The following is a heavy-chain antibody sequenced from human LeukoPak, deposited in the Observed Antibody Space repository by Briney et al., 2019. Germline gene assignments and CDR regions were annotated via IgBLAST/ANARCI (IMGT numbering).Heavy chain of an antibody. J-gene: IGHJ3*02. CDR2: IYYSGST. V-gene: IGHV4-39*01. D-gene: IGHD3-16*01. CDR3: ARQKNGGFDI. CDR1: GGSISSSSYY. Sequence: SETLSLTCTVSGGSISSSSYYWGWIRQPPGKGLEWIGSIYYSGSTYYNPPLKSRVTISVDTSKNQFSLKLSSVTAADTAVYYCARQKNGGFDIWGQGTMVTVSS.